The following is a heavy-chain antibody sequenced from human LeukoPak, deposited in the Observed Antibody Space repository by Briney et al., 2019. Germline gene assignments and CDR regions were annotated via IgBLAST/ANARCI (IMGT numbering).Heavy chain of an antibody. Sequence: ASVKVSCKASGYTFTSYSIGWVRQAPGQGLEWMGWISAYNGNTDYAQNLQGTVTMTTDTSTSTAYMELRSLRSDDTAVYYCARGTYYDYWGQGTLVTVSS. V-gene: IGHV1-18*01. J-gene: IGHJ4*02. CDR2: ISAYNGNT. D-gene: IGHD1-26*01. CDR3: ARGTYYDY. CDR1: GYTFTSYS.